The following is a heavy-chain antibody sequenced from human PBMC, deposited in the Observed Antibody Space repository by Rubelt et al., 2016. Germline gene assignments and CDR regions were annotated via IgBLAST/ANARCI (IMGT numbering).Heavy chain of an antibody. Sequence: GFTLNNYWMHWVRQAPGKGLVWVSEIKYDGSATNYADSVKGRFTISRDNSKNTLSLQMNSLRAEDTAVYYCARSRKEGGNVGYWYFDLWGRGTLVTVSS. D-gene: IGHD1-26*01. CDR1: GFTLNNYW. CDR3: ARSRKEGGNVGYWYFDL. V-gene: IGHV3-74*01. J-gene: IGHJ2*01. CDR2: IKYDGSAT.